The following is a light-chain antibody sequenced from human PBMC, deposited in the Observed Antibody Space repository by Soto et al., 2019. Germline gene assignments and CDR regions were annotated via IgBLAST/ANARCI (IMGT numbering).Light chain of an antibody. V-gene: IGKV3-20*01. Sequence: EIVLTQSPGTLSLSPGERATLSCRASQSVSSSYLAWYQQKPGQAPRLLIYGASSRATGIPDRFSGSGSGTDFTLTISRLEPEDFAVYYRQQYGSSSFGGGTKVEIK. CDR3: QQYGSSS. CDR2: GAS. J-gene: IGKJ4*01. CDR1: QSVSSSY.